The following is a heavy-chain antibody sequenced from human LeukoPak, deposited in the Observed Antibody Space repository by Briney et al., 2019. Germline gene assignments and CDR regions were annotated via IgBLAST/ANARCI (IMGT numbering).Heavy chain of an antibody. Sequence: SVKVPCKASGGTFSSYAISWVRQAPGQGLEWMGGIIPIFGTANYAQKFQGRVTITTDESTSTAYMELSSLRSEDTAVYYCASGGPPYCSSTSCSLPAAFDIWGQGTMVTVSS. D-gene: IGHD2-2*01. J-gene: IGHJ3*02. CDR2: IIPIFGTA. V-gene: IGHV1-69*05. CDR1: GGTFSSYA. CDR3: ASGGPPYCSSTSCSLPAAFDI.